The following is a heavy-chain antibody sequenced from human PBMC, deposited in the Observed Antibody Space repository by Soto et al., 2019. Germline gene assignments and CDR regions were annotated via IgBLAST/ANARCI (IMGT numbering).Heavy chain of an antibody. CDR2: IIPIFGTA. D-gene: IGHD3-10*01. Sequence: QVQLVQSGAEVKKPGSSVKVSCKASGGTFSSYAISWVRQAPGQGLEWMGGIIPIFGTANYAQKFQGRVTFTADESTSTAYMELSSLRSEDTAVYYCARAPITMVRGVIIWGGDRGWGQGTLVTVSS. CDR1: GGTFSSYA. V-gene: IGHV1-69*01. CDR3: ARAPITMVRGVIIWGGDRG. J-gene: IGHJ4*02.